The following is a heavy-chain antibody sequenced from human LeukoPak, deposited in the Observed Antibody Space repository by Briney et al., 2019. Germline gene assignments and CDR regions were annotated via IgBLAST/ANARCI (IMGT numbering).Heavy chain of an antibody. V-gene: IGHV3-21*01. CDR1: GFTSSSYS. D-gene: IGHD6-6*01. CDR3: ARDQGDSPPAARRRPFDY. J-gene: IGHJ4*02. CDR2: ISSSSSYI. Sequence: GGSLRLSCAASGFTSSSYSMNWVRQAPGKGLEWVSSISSSSSYIYYADSVKGRFTISRDNAKNSLYLQMNSLRAEDTAVYYCARDQGDSPPAARRRPFDYWGQGTLVTVSS.